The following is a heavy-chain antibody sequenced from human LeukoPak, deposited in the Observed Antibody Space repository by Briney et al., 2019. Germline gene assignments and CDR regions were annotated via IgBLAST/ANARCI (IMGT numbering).Heavy chain of an antibody. CDR1: GGSISSSNW. Sequence: PSGTLSLTCAVSGGSISSSNWWSWVRQPPGKGLEWIGEIYHSGSTNYNPSLKSRVTISVDKSKNQFSLKLSSVTAADTAVYYCARGIGRNDRWSVPPRFDPWGQGTLVTVSS. J-gene: IGHJ5*02. V-gene: IGHV4-4*02. CDR2: IYHSGST. CDR3: ARGIGRNDRWSVPPRFDP. D-gene: IGHD3-3*01.